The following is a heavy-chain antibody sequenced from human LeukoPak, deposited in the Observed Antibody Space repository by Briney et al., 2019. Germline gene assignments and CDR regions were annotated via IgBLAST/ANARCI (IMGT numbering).Heavy chain of an antibody. Sequence: PSETLALTCTVSGGSISSYYWSWIRQPPGKGLEWIGYIYYSGSTNYNPSLKSRVTISVDTSKNQFSLKLSSVTAADTAVYYCAREGNCSGGSCNSGDNNWFDPWGQGTLVTVSS. CDR1: GGSISSYY. J-gene: IGHJ5*02. CDR3: AREGNCSGGSCNSGDNNWFDP. V-gene: IGHV4-59*01. CDR2: IYYSGST. D-gene: IGHD2-15*01.